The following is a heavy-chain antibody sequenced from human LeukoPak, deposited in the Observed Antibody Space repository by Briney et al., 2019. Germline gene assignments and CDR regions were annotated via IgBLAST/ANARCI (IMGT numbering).Heavy chain of an antibody. Sequence: SETLSLTCTVSGGSISSYYWNWIRQPAGKGLECIGRISSSGSTNYNPSLKSRVTMSVDTSKNQFFLKLSSVTAADTAVYYCASTIFGVVIFDFWGQGTLVTVSS. D-gene: IGHD3-3*01. CDR1: GGSISSYY. CDR3: ASTIFGVVIFDF. V-gene: IGHV4-4*07. J-gene: IGHJ4*02. CDR2: ISSSGST.